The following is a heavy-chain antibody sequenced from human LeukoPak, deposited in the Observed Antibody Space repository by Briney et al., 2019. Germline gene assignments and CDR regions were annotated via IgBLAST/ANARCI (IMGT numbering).Heavy chain of an antibody. D-gene: IGHD1-26*01. Sequence: SGTLSLTCTVSGGSISSSSSYWGWIRQPPGKGLEWIGNIYYSVSTYYNPSLKSRVTISVDTSRNQFSLKLSSVTAADTAVYYCARLGGTYDAFDIWGQGTMVTVST. V-gene: IGHV4-39*01. J-gene: IGHJ3*02. CDR2: IYYSVST. CDR1: GGSISSSSSY. CDR3: ARLGGTYDAFDI.